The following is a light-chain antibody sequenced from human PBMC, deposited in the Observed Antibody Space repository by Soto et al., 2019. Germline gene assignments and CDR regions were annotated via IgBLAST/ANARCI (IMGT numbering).Light chain of an antibody. CDR3: CSYAGSSTYV. Sequence: QSALTQPASVSGSPGQSITISCTGTSSEVGYYNLVSWYQHHPGKAPKLIIYEVNKRPSGVSNRVSGSKSGNTASLTISGLQAEDEADYHCCSYAGSSTYVFGTGTKVTVL. J-gene: IGLJ1*01. CDR2: EVN. V-gene: IGLV2-23*02. CDR1: SSEVGYYNL.